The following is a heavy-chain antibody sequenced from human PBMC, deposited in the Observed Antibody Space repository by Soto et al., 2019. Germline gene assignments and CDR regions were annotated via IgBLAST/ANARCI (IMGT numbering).Heavy chain of an antibody. CDR2: INPATGAA. V-gene: IGHV1-2*02. D-gene: IGHD3-3*01. CDR3: ARGGGVGVAGSAAFDM. Sequence: QLHLVQSGAVVKKPGASVTVSCSASGYPVTAYYMHWVRQAPGRGLEWMGGINPATGAAKYTQTFQGRGTMTRDTSTSTVFMELSGLTSEYTAVFYWARGGGVGVAGSAAFDMWCQGTLVTVSS. J-gene: IGHJ3*02. CDR1: GYPVTAYY.